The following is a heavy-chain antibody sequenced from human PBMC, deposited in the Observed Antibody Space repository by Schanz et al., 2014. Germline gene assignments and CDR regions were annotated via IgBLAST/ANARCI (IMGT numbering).Heavy chain of an antibody. Sequence: EVHLVESGGGLVKPGGSLRLSCAASGFTLSNAWMSWVRQAPGKGVEWVGRIKSKTDGGTTDFAAPVKGRFSISRDDSKNTLYLQMNSLKTEDTAVYFCARAAYSHGLDVWGRGTTVTVSS. CDR2: IKSKTDGGTT. CDR3: ARAAYSHGLDV. J-gene: IGHJ6*02. V-gene: IGHV3-15*01. D-gene: IGHD3-16*01. CDR1: GFTLSNAW.